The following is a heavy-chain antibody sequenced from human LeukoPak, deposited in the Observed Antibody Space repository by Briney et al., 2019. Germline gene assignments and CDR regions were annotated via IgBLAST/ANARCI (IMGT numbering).Heavy chain of an antibody. CDR3: ARGPDFDWHYYFDY. CDR2: IYYSGST. D-gene: IGHD3-9*01. V-gene: IGHV4-59*08. Sequence: SETLSLTCTVSGGSISSYYWSWIRQPPGKGLEWIGYIYYSGSTNYNPSLKSRVTISVDTSKNQFSLKLSSVTAADTAVYYCARGPDFDWHYYFDYWGQGTLVTVSS. J-gene: IGHJ4*02. CDR1: GGSISSYY.